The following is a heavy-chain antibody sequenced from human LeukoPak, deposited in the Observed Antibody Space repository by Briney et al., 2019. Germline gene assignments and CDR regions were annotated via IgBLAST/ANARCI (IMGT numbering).Heavy chain of an antibody. Sequence: SETLSLTCTVSGGSIRSSTYYWGWIRQPPGKGLEWIGSIYYSGSTFYNPSLKSRVTISVDMSKNQFSLKLSSVTAADTAVYYCARSVATIWVPDAFDIWGQGTMVTVSS. CDR2: IYYSGST. V-gene: IGHV4-39*01. D-gene: IGHD5-12*01. CDR1: GGSIRSSTYY. CDR3: ARSVATIWVPDAFDI. J-gene: IGHJ3*02.